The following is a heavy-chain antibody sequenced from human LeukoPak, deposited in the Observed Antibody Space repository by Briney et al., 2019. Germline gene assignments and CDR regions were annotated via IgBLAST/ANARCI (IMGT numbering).Heavy chain of an antibody. CDR2: INPNSGGT. CDR1: GYTFTGYY. D-gene: IGHD6-13*01. J-gene: IGHJ6*02. CDR3: ARALLAAAGPYYYGMDV. V-gene: IGHV1-2*02. Sequence: ASVKVSCKASGYTFTGYYMHWVRQAPEQGLEWMGWINPNSGGTNYAQKFQGRVTMTRDTSISTAYMELSRLRSDDTAVYYCARALLAAAGPYYYGMDVWDQGTTVTVSS.